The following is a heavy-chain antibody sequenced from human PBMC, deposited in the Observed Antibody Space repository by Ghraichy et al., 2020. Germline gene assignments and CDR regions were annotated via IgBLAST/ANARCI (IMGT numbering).Heavy chain of an antibody. CDR2: IYPGDSDT. CDR3: ARKGDIGYGGNPFMN. CDR1: GYSFTSYW. V-gene: IGHV5-51*01. D-gene: IGHD4-23*01. J-gene: IGHJ4*02. Sequence: GESLNISCKGSGYSFTSYWIGWVRQMPGKGLEWMGIIYPGDSDTRYSPSFQGQVTISADKSISTAYLQWSSLKASDTAMYYCARKGDIGYGGNPFMNWGQGTLVTVSS.